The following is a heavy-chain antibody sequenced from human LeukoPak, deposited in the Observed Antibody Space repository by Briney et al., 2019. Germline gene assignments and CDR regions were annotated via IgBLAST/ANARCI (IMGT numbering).Heavy chain of an antibody. CDR2: INHSGST. CDR3: ARGITMDGY. CDR1: GGSFSGYY. Sequence: TSETLSLTCAVYGGSFSGYYWSWIRQPPGKGLEWIGEINHSGSTNYNPSLKSRVTISVDTSKNQFSLKLSSVTAADTAVYYCARGITMDGYWGQGTLVTVSS. J-gene: IGHJ4*02. D-gene: IGHD3-10*01. V-gene: IGHV4-34*01.